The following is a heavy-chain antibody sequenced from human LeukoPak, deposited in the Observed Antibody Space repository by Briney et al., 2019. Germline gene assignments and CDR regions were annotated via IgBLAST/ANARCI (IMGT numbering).Heavy chain of an antibody. V-gene: IGHV3-15*01. CDR3: VTDLVIKGYFDY. CDR2: IRRKTDGETT. J-gene: IGHJ4*02. CDR1: GFTFSNVW. Sequence: GGPLRLSCAASGFTFSNVWMSWVRQVPGKGLEWVGRIRRKTDGETTDHAAPVKGRFTISRDDSKNTLYLQMNSLKTEDTAVYYCVTDLVIKGYFDYWGQGALVTVSS. D-gene: IGHD2-21*01.